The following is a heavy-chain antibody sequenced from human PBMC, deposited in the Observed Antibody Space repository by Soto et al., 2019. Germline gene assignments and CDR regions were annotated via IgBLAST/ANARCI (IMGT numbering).Heavy chain of an antibody. CDR2: IYYSGST. Sequence: PSETLSLTCTVSGGSISSYYWSWIRQPPGKGLEWIGYIYYSGSTNYNPSLKSRVTISVDTSKNQFSPKLSSVTAADTAVYYCARAGTTALFNYWGQGTLVTVSS. CDR3: ARAGTTALFNY. CDR1: GGSISSYY. J-gene: IGHJ4*02. V-gene: IGHV4-59*12. D-gene: IGHD1-7*01.